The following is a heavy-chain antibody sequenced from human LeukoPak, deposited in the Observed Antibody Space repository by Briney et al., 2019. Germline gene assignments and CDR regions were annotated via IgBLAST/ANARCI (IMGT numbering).Heavy chain of an antibody. J-gene: IGHJ4*02. CDR3: VRIDSVAPQPRVWYFDS. CDR2: IYYSGTT. V-gene: IGHV4-39*01. D-gene: IGHD6-19*01. Sequence: SETLSLTCAVPGGSSSSSNYYWDWIRQPPGKGLEWIGSIYYSGTTYYNPSLGSRVTISVDTPKNQFSLKLSSMTAADAAVYYFVRIDSVAPQPRVWYFDSWGQGTLVTVSS. CDR1: GGSSSSSNYY.